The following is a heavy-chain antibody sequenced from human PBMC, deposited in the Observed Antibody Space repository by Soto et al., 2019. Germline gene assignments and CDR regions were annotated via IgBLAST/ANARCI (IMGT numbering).Heavy chain of an antibody. CDR2: IYPGDSDT. CDR3: ARQNAYGYYYYGMDV. J-gene: IGHJ6*02. V-gene: IGHV5-51*01. CDR1: GYSFTTYW. D-gene: IGHD4-17*01. Sequence: GESLKISCKGSGYSFTTYWIGWVRQMPGKGLEWMGIIYPGDSDTRYSPSFQGQVTISADKSISTAYLQWSSLKASDTAMYYRARQNAYGYYYYGMDVRGQGTTVTVSS.